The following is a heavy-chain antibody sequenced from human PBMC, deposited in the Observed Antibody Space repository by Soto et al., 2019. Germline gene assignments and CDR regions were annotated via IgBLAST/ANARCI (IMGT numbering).Heavy chain of an antibody. CDR1: GDSMTNNY. V-gene: IGHV4-59*01. J-gene: IGHJ6*02. Sequence: SETLSFTCTVSGDSMTNNYWGWIRQPPGKGLEWIGYVYYSGATNYNPSLKSRVSMSPDPSRNQFSLKLTSVTAADTAVYYCARAMGDWGTYYYYYGMDVWGQGTMVTVSS. CDR3: ARAMGDWGTYYYYYGMDV. CDR2: VYYSGAT. D-gene: IGHD3-16*01.